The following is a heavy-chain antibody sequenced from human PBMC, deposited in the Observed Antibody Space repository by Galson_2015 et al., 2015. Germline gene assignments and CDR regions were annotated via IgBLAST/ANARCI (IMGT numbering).Heavy chain of an antibody. D-gene: IGHD6-13*01. CDR2: IKQDGSEK. V-gene: IGHV3-7*05. CDR1: GFTFSSYW. J-gene: IGHJ6*02. CDR3: IRQLVSSSYGMDV. Sequence: FLRLSCATSGFTFSSYWMSWVRQAPGKGLEWVANIKQDGSEKYYVDSVKGRSTISRDNAKNSLYLQMNSLRAEDTAVYYCIRQLVSSSYGMDVWGQGTTVTVSS.